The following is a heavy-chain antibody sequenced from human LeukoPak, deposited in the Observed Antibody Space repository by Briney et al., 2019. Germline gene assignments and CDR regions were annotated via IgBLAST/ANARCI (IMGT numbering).Heavy chain of an antibody. CDR1: GFTFSSYR. CDR2: ISRSSSNI. J-gene: IGHJ4*02. V-gene: IGHV3-21*01. CDR3: AITGTTYFDY. Sequence: GGSLRLSCAASGFTFSSYRMTWVRQAPGKGLEWVSSISRSSSNIYYADSMKGRFTISRDNAKNSLYLQMNSLRAEDTAVYYCAITGTTYFDYWGQGTLVTVSS. D-gene: IGHD1-7*01.